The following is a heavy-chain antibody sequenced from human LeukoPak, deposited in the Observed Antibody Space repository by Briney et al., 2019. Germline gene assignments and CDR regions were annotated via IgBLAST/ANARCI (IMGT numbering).Heavy chain of an antibody. CDR2: ISGSGGST. D-gene: IGHD6-13*01. J-gene: IGHJ3*02. CDR1: GFTFSSYA. Sequence: GGSLRLSCAASGFTFSSYAMSWVRQAPGKGLEWVSAISGSGGSTYYADSVKGRFTISRDNSKNTLYLQMNSLRAEDTAVYYCAKEALAEQQLVIEEDAFDIWGQGTMVTVSS. V-gene: IGHV3-23*01. CDR3: AKEALAEQQLVIEEDAFDI.